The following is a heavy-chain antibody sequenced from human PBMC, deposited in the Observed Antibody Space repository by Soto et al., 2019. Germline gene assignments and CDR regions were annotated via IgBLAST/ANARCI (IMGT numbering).Heavy chain of an antibody. CDR1: GFTFSSYA. CDR2: LSGRGGLT. J-gene: IGHJ4*02. V-gene: IGHV3-23*01. D-gene: IGHD1-7*01. CDR3: ANDNDWNFYYLDY. Sequence: GSLRLSCAASGFTFSSYAMSWVRKAPGKGLEWDSALSGRGGLTYYADSVKGRFTISRDNHKITLYLQMNSLRPEDTAVYYCANDNDWNFYYLDYWGQGTLVTVSS.